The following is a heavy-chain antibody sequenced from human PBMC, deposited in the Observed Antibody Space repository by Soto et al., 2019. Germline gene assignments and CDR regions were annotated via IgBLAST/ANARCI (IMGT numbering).Heavy chain of an antibody. CDR3: ARVFGYSSGWYDY. V-gene: IGHV1-2*04. D-gene: IGHD6-19*01. Sequence: VASVKVSCKASGYTFTGYYMHWVRQAPGQGLEWMGWINPNSGGTNYAQKFQGWVTMTRDTSISTAYMELSRLRSDDTAVYYCARVFGYSSGWYDYWGQGTLVTVSS. CDR2: INPNSGGT. CDR1: GYTFTGYY. J-gene: IGHJ4*02.